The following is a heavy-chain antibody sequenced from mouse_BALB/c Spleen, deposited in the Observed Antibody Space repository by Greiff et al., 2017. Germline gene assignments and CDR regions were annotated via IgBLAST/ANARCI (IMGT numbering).Heavy chain of an antibody. CDR2: IWAGGST. V-gene: IGHV2-9*02. CDR3: SRDKLRPDYAMDY. CDR1: GFSLTSYG. D-gene: IGHD1-2*01. J-gene: IGHJ4*01. Sequence: VKLQESGPGLVAPSQSLSITCTVSGFSLTSYGVHWVRQPPGKGLEWLGVIWAGGSTNYNSAPMSRLSISKDNSKSQVFLKMNSLQTDDTAMYYCSRDKLRPDYAMDYWGQGTSVTVSS.